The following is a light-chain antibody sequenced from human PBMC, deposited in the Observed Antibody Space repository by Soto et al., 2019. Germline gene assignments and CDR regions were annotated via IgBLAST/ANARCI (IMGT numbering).Light chain of an antibody. V-gene: IGLV1-40*01. CDR3: QSYDSSLSGLV. CDR2: GNS. J-gene: IGLJ1*01. CDR1: SSNIGEGYD. Sequence: QSVLTQPTSVSGAPGQRVTISCSGSSSNIGEGYDVHLHQQLPGTAPKLLIYGNSNRPSGVPDRFSGSKSGTSASLAITGLQAEDEADYYCQSYDSSLSGLVFGTGTKLTVL.